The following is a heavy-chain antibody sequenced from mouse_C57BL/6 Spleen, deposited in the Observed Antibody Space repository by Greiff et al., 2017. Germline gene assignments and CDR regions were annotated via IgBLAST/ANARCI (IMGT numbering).Heavy chain of an antibody. V-gene: IGHV5-9-1*02. CDR3: TRNDGYPGYFDY. D-gene: IGHD2-3*01. J-gene: IGHJ2*01. CDR1: GFTFSSYA. Sequence: EVHLVESGEGLVKPGGSLKLSCAASGFTFSSYAMSWVRQTPEKRLEWVAYISSGGDYIYYADTVKGRFTISRDNARNTLYLQMSSLKSEDTAMYYCTRNDGYPGYFDYWGQGTTLTVSS. CDR2: ISSGGDYI.